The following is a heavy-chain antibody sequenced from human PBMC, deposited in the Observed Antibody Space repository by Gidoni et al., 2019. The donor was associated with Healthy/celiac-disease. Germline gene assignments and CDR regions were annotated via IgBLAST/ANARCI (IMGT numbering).Heavy chain of an antibody. CDR2: IYPGDSDT. D-gene: IGHD4-17*01. CDR1: GYSFTSYW. CDR3: AGQSPYGDYDNNWFDP. V-gene: IGHV5-51*01. Sequence: EVQLVQSGAEVKKPGESLKISCKGSGYSFTSYWIGWVRQMPGKGLEWMGIIYPGDSDTRYSPSFQGQVTISADKSISTAYLQWSSLKASDTAMYYCAGQSPYGDYDNNWFDPWGQGTLVTVSS. J-gene: IGHJ5*02.